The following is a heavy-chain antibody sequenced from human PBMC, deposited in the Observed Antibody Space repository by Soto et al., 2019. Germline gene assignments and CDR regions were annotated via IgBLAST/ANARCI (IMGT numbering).Heavy chain of an antibody. CDR1: VYIVTYYY. CDR3: ARGAPSHYYFFALDV. D-gene: IGHD1-26*01. CDR2: IKPSTGGA. V-gene: IGHV1-2*02. Sequence: XSVKVSCNAFVYIVTYYYLHWVRQAPGQGLDWMGWIKPSTGGASYAEKFQAGVIMTSDTSMNTVYMEMSNLTSGDTALYFCARGAPSHYYFFALDVWGPGTPVTVS. J-gene: IGHJ6*02.